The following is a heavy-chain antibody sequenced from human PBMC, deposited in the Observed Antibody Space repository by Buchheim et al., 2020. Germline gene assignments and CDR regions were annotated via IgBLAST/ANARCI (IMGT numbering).Heavy chain of an antibody. Sequence: QVQLQESGPGLVKPSETLSLTCTVSGGSVSSGTYYWSWIRQTPGKGLEWIGYIHHTGITMSNPSLKSRVTISADTSKNQFSLNLSSVTAADTAVYYCARGAYCHAITCFAYWGQGSL. D-gene: IGHD2-2*01. V-gene: IGHV4-61*01. CDR1: GGSVSSGTYY. CDR2: IHHTGIT. CDR3: ARGAYCHAITCFAY. J-gene: IGHJ4*02.